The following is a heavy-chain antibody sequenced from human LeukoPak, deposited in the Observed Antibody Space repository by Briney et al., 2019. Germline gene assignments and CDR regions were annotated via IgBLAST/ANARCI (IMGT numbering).Heavy chain of an antibody. Sequence: SETLSLTCTVSGGSISSSSYYWGWIRQPPGKGLEWIGYIYYSGSTNYNPSLKSRVTISVDTSKNQFSLKLSSVAAADTAVYYCARGVDSFDPWGQGTLVTVSS. CDR2: IYYSGST. D-gene: IGHD3-10*01. V-gene: IGHV4-61*05. J-gene: IGHJ5*02. CDR1: GGSISSSSYY. CDR3: ARGVDSFDP.